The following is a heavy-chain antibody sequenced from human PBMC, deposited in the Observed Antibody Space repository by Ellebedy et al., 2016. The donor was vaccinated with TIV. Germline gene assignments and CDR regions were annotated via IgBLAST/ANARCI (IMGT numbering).Heavy chain of an antibody. CDR1: GYTFIGYY. Sequence: ASVKVSCKASGYTFIGYYFHWIRQAPGQGLEWMGVLDVRVGSTVYAQKVQGRVTMTRDTSTRTVYMELTSLRSDDTAVYYCASVPSAGADFWGQGTLVTVSS. CDR2: LDVRVGST. V-gene: IGHV1-46*01. D-gene: IGHD4-17*01. CDR3: ASVPSAGADF. J-gene: IGHJ5*01.